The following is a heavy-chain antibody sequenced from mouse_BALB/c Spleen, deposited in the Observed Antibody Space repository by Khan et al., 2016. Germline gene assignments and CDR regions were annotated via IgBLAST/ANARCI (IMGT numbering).Heavy chain of an antibody. CDR1: GYTFTSYW. Sequence: QVRLQQSGAELAKPGASVKMSCKASGYTFTSYWMHWVKQRPGQGLEWIGYINPSTGYTEYNQKFKDKATLTADKSSSTAYMQLSSLTSEDSAVYYCAKPITSWFAYWGQGTLVTVSA. J-gene: IGHJ3*01. V-gene: IGHV1-7*01. CDR3: AKPITSWFAY. CDR2: INPSTGYT. D-gene: IGHD1-2*01.